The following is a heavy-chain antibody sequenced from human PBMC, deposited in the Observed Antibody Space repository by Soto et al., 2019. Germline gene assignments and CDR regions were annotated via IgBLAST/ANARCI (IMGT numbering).Heavy chain of an antibody. D-gene: IGHD3-9*01. Sequence: SSETLSLTCAVYGGSFSGYYWSWIRQPPGKGLEWIGEINHSGSTNYNPSLKSRVTISVDTSKNQFSLKLSSVTAADTAVYYCARETARYYDILTGYYGYYGMDVWGQGTTVTVSS. V-gene: IGHV4-34*01. CDR3: ARETARYYDILTGYYGYYGMDV. CDR1: GGSFSGYY. CDR2: INHSGST. J-gene: IGHJ6*02.